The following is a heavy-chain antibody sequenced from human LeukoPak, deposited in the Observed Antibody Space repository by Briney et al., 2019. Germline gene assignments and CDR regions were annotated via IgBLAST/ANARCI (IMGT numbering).Heavy chain of an antibody. CDR3: ARGVYAFDI. CDR2: IKQGGSEI. D-gene: IGHD3-3*01. V-gene: IGHV3-7*01. CDR1: GFTFSSYW. J-gene: IGHJ3*02. Sequence: GGSLRLSCAASGFTFSSYWMTWVRQVPGKGLEWVANIKQGGSEIYYVDSVKGRFTISRDNAKNSLFLLMNSLRAEDTAVYYCARGVYAFDIWGQGTMVTVSS.